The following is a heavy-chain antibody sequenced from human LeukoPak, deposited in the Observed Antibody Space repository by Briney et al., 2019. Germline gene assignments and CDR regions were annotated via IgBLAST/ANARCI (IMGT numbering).Heavy chain of an antibody. Sequence: GGSLRLSCAASGFTFSSYSMNWVRQAAGKGLEWVSSISSSSSYIYYADSVKGRFTISRDNAKNSLYLQMNSLRAEDTAVYYCARGFTVTPDYGGQGTLVTVSS. CDR2: ISSSSSYI. V-gene: IGHV3-21*01. CDR1: GFTFSSYS. CDR3: ARGFTVTPDY. D-gene: IGHD4-17*01. J-gene: IGHJ4*02.